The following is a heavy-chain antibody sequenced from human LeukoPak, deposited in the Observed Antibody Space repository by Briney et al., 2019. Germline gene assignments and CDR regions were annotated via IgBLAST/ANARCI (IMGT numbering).Heavy chain of an antibody. CDR2: ISWNSGSI. CDR1: GFTFDDYA. CDR3: AKDSVYYYDSSGYSALFDY. J-gene: IGHJ4*02. V-gene: IGHV3-9*01. Sequence: GRSLRLSCAASGFTFDDYAMHWVRQAPGKGLEWVSGISWNSGSIGYADSVKGRFTISRDNAKNSLYLQMNGLRAEDTALYYCAKDSVYYYDSSGYSALFDYWGQGTLVTVSS. D-gene: IGHD3-22*01.